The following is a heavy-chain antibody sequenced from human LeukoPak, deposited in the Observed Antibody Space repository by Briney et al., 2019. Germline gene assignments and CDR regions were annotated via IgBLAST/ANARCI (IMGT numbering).Heavy chain of an antibody. CDR3: ARDHVVVPAANDAFDI. V-gene: IGHV4-4*07. Sequence: PSETLSLTCTVSGGSISSYYWSWIRQPAGKGLEWIGRIYTSGSTNYNPSLKSRVTMSVDTSKNQFSLKLSSVTAADTAVYYCARDHVVVPAANDAFDIWGQGTMVTVSS. D-gene: IGHD2-2*01. J-gene: IGHJ3*02. CDR1: GGSISSYY. CDR2: IYTSGST.